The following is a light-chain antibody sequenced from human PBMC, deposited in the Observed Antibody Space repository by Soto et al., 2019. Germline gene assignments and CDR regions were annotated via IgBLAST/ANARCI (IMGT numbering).Light chain of an antibody. CDR3: QQYDGSTWT. CDR1: QSVSIH. Sequence: ETVMYQSPGTLSVSLGERATLSCRASQSVSIHLAWYQQKPGQAPRLLIYDTSTRATGIPARFSGSGSGTDFILTIDRLEPEDFAVYFCQQYDGSTWTFGQGTKVAIK. CDR2: DTS. J-gene: IGKJ1*01. V-gene: IGKV3-20*01.